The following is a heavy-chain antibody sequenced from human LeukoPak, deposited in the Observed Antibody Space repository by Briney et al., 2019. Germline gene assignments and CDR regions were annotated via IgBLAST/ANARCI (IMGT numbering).Heavy chain of an antibody. V-gene: IGHV1-69*01. CDR2: IIPIFGTA. J-gene: IGHJ4*02. CDR1: GGTFSSYA. Sequence: ASVKVSCKASGGTFSSYAISWVRQAPGQGLEWMGGIIPIFGTANYAQKFQGRVTITADESTSTAYMELSSLRSEDTAVYYCARDSPDIVATPLGYRGQGTLVAVSS. CDR3: ARDSPDIVATPLGY. D-gene: IGHD5-12*01.